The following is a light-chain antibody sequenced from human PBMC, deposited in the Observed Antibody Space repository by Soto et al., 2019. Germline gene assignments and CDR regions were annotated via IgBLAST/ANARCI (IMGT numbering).Light chain of an antibody. CDR2: EAS. CDR3: QQYYYLPYT. Sequence: DIQMTQSPSSLSASVGDRVTITCQASQSISKAVNWYQQKPGKAPKLLMYEASNLETGVPSRFSGSGSQTYFTFTISSLQPEDIATYYCQQYYYLPYTFGQGTKLQI. V-gene: IGKV1-33*01. J-gene: IGKJ2*01. CDR1: QSISKA.